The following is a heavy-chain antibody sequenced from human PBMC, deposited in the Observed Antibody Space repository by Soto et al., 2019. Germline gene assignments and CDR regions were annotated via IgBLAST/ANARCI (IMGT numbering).Heavy chain of an antibody. Sequence: QVQLVESGGGVVQPGKSLRLSCAASGFTFSNYPMNWVRQAPGKGLEWVSVISYDGTRKYYADSVKGRFTISRDNSKNTLYLQMNSLRPDDTAVYYCARETGLGVAAAGSFDSWGQGARVTVSS. CDR3: ARETGLGVAAAGSFDS. J-gene: IGHJ4*02. V-gene: IGHV3-30*04. D-gene: IGHD6-13*01. CDR2: ISYDGTRK. CDR1: GFTFSNYP.